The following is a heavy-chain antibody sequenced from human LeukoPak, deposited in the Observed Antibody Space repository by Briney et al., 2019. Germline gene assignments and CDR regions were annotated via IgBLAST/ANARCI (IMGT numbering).Heavy chain of an antibody. CDR2: IYYSGST. Sequence: PSQTLSLTCTVSGGSISSGDYYWSWIRQPQGKGLEWIGYIYYSGSTYYNPSLKSRVTISVDTSKNQFSLKLSSVTAADTAVYYCARKMRWLRALDYWGQGTLVTVSS. J-gene: IGHJ4*02. CDR1: GGSISSGDYY. D-gene: IGHD5-24*01. V-gene: IGHV4-30-4*08. CDR3: ARKMRWLRALDY.